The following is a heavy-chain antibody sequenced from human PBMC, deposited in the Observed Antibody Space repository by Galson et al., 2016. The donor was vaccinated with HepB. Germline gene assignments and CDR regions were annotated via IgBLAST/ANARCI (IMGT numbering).Heavy chain of an antibody. CDR1: GYRFTPDY. J-gene: IGHJ6*03. D-gene: IGHD2-15*01. CDR2: INPSGGST. Sequence: SVKVSCKVSGYRFTPDYIHWVRQAPGQGLEWMGIINPSGGSTSYEQKFQGRVTMTRDTSTSTVYMELSSLRSEDTAIYYCARDLYCYSCGWDYYYYNMDVWGKGTTVTVAS. CDR3: ARDLYCYSCGWDYYYYNMDV. V-gene: IGHV1-46*01.